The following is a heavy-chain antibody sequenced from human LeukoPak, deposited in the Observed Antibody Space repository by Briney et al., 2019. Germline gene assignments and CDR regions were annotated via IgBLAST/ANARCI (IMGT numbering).Heavy chain of an antibody. Sequence: GGSLRLSCAASGFTFSSYAMHWVRQAPGKGLEWVAVISYDGSNKYYADSVKGRFTISRDNSKNTLYLQMNSQRAEDTAVYYCARSVDTYDRFIDYWGQGTLVTVSS. CDR3: ARSVDTYDRFIDY. CDR1: GFTFSSYA. D-gene: IGHD3-22*01. V-gene: IGHV3-30-3*01. J-gene: IGHJ4*02. CDR2: ISYDGSNK.